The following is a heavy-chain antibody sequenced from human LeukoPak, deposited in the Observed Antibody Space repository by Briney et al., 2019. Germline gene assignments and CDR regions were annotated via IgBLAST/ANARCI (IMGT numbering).Heavy chain of an antibody. CDR3: ARSESAMLYYFDY. Sequence: SETLSLTCTVSGGSISSYYWSWIRQPPGKGLEWIGYIYYSGSTNYNPSLKSRVTRSVDTSKNQFSLKLSSVTAADTAVYYCARSESAMLYYFDYWGQGTLVTVSS. J-gene: IGHJ4*02. CDR1: GGSISSYY. D-gene: IGHD1-14*01. CDR2: IYYSGST. V-gene: IGHV4-59*01.